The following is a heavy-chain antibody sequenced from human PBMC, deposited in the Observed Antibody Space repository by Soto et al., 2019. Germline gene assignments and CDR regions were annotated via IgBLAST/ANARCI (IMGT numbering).Heavy chain of an antibody. J-gene: IGHJ3*01. CDR1: GYSISSGYY. V-gene: IGHV4-38-2*01. Sequence: PSETLSLTCAVSGYSISSGYYWGWIRQPPGKGLEWIGSIYHSGSTYYNPSLKSRVTISVDTSKSQFSLKLSSVTAADTAVYYCASTADYYDSSGYYPPAWGQGTMVTVSS. D-gene: IGHD3-22*01. CDR2: IYHSGST. CDR3: ASTADYYDSSGYYPPA.